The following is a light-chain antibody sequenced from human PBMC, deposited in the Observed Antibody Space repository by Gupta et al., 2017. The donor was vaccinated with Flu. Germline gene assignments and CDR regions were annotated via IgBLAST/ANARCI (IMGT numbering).Light chain of an antibody. CDR2: EGS. J-gene: IGLJ1*01. CDR3: CSDAGNNIYV. Sequence: QSALTQPASVSGSPGQSITISCTGTSGDVGTYNLVSWYQQHPGKAPRLIIYEGSKRPSGVSDRFSGSKSANTASLTISGLQADDEADYSCCSDAGNNIYVFGAGTKVTV. V-gene: IGLV2-23*01. CDR1: SGDVGTYNL.